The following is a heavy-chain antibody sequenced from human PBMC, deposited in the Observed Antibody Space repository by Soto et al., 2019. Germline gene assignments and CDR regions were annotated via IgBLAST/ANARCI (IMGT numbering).Heavy chain of an antibody. CDR2: LSGSGTTT. V-gene: IGHV3-23*01. Sequence: EVQLLESGGGLVQPGGSLRLSCSGSGFVFSDIAIVWVRQAPGKGLQWVSALSGSGTTTFYADSVKGRFTISTDISTNTLYLQMNSLRVEDPALYFWAGGKSPRYSGLDVWGQGTTVTVSS. D-gene: IGHD3-16*02. J-gene: IGHJ6*02. CDR1: GFVFSDIA. CDR3: AGGKSPRYSGLDV.